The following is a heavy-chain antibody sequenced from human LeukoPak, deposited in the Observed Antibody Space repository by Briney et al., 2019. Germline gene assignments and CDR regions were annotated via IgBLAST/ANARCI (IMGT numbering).Heavy chain of an antibody. Sequence: PGGSLRLSCVASEFTFNSYAMSWVRQAPGKGLEWVSGISGSDGNTYYADSVKGRFTISRDKSKNTLYLQMNSLRAEDTAVYYCANINFDYLDNYWGQGTLVTVSS. J-gene: IGHJ4*02. D-gene: IGHD3-9*01. CDR1: EFTFNSYA. CDR3: ANINFDYLDNY. CDR2: ISGSDGNT. V-gene: IGHV3-23*01.